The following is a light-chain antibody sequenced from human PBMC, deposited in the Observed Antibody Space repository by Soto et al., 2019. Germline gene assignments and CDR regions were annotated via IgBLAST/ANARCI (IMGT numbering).Light chain of an antibody. CDR3: QQYDTTPWT. Sequence: DIVMTQSPDSLAVSLGERATINCKSSQSVLYSSKNKNYLAWYQQKPGQPPKLLIYWASTRESGVPDRFSGSGSGTDFTLTISRLQAEDVAVYYCQQYDTTPWTFGQGTKVEIK. V-gene: IGKV4-1*01. J-gene: IGKJ1*01. CDR1: QSVLYSSKNKNY. CDR2: WAS.